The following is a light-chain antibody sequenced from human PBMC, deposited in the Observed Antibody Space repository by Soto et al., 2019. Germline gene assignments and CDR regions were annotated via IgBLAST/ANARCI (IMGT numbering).Light chain of an antibody. CDR1: QAISSY. J-gene: IGKJ2*01. CDR3: QELNSYPYT. V-gene: IGKV1-9*01. CDR2: AAS. Sequence: DIQLTQSPSFLSASVGDRVTITCRASQAISSYLAWYQQKPGKAPKLLISAASTLQSGVPSRFSGSGSGTEFTLTVSSLQPEDFTTYYCQELNSYPYTFGQGTKLEIK.